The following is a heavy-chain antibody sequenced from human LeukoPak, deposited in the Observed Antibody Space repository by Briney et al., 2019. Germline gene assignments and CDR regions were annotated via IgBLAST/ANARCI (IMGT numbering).Heavy chain of an antibody. J-gene: IGHJ4*02. Sequence: SETLSLTYTVSGGSISSYYWSWIRQTPGKGLEWIGYIYYSGSTNYNPSLKSRVTISVDTSKNQFSLKLSSVTAADTAVYYCARGSGRPSFRFDYWGQGTLVTVSS. V-gene: IGHV4-59*01. CDR1: GGSISSYY. CDR2: IYYSGST. CDR3: ARGSGRPSFRFDY. D-gene: IGHD3-10*01.